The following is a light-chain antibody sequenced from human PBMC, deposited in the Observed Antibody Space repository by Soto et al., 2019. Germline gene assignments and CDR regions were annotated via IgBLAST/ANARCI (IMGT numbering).Light chain of an antibody. CDR1: QSVSSW. J-gene: IGKJ5*01. CDR3: QQYHRSSIT. Sequence: DIQMTQCPSTLSASAGDRVTITCRASQSVSSWLAWYQQKPGKAXKVLIYDAYSLESGVTSRFSGNGSGTEFTLTISSLQPDDFATYYCQQYHRSSITVGQGTRLEIK. CDR2: DAY. V-gene: IGKV1-5*01.